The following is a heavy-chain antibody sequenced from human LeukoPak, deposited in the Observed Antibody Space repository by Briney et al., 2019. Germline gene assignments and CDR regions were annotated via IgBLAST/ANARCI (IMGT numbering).Heavy chain of an antibody. CDR3: ADGEPESGFDY. V-gene: IGHV3-33*01. CDR2: IWYDGGNK. D-gene: IGHD1-26*01. CDR1: GFPFSSWA. Sequence: PGGSLSLSCAAPGFPFSSWAMHWVRQAPGKGLEWVAVIWYDGGNKYYVDSVKGRFTISRDNSKNTVYLQMNSLRADDTAVYYCADGEPESGFDYWGQGTLVTVSS. J-gene: IGHJ4*02.